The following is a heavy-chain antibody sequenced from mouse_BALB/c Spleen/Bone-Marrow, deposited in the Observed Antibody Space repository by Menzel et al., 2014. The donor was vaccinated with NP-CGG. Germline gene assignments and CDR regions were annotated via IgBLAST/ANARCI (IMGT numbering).Heavy chain of an antibody. CDR3: ARGGPFDY. CDR2: ISYDGSN. CDR1: GYSITSGYY. J-gene: IGHJ2*01. V-gene: IGHV3-6*02. Sequence: VQLKESGPGLVKPSQSLSLTCSVTGYSITSGYYWNWIRQFPGNKLEWMGYISYDGSNNYNPSLKNRISITRDTSKNQFFLKLNSVTTEDTATYYCARGGPFDYWDQGTTLTVSS.